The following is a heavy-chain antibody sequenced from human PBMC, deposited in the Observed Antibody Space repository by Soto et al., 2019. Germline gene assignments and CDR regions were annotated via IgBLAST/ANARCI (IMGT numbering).Heavy chain of an antibody. J-gene: IGHJ6*02. CDR1: GGTFSSYA. D-gene: IGHD3-10*01. CDR2: IIPIFGTA. CDR3: AREYYGSGSAYYGMDV. Sequence: GASVKVSCKASGGTFSSYAISWVRQAPGQGLEWMGGIIPIFGTANYAQKFQGRVTITADESTSTAYMELSSLRSEDTAVYYCAREYYGSGSAYYGMDVWGQGTTVTVS. V-gene: IGHV1-69*13.